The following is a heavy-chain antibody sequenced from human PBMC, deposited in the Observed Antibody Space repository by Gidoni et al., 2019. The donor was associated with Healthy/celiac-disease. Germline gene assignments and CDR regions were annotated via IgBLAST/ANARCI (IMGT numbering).Heavy chain of an antibody. CDR2: IKQDGSEK. D-gene: IGHD3-22*01. CDR3: ASGRDSYYYDSSGRRYFDL. J-gene: IGHJ2*01. Sequence: EVQLVESGGGLVQPGGSLRLSCAASGFTFSSYWMSWGRQDPGKGLEWVANIKQDGSEKYYVDSVKGRFTISRDNAKNSLYLQMNSLRAEDTAVYYCASGRDSYYYDSSGRRYFDLWGRGTLVTVSS. CDR1: GFTFSSYW. V-gene: IGHV3-7*01.